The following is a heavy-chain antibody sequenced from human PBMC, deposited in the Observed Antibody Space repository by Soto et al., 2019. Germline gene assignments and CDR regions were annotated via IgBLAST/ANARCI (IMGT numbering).Heavy chain of an antibody. J-gene: IGHJ4*01. V-gene: IGHV4-31*03. CDR3: AKYTGYESLFYFDS. D-gene: IGHD5-12*01. CDR2: IYYSGRT. Sequence: SETLSLTCTVSGGSISSGGYYWSWIRQHPGKGLEWIGYIYYSGRTYHNPSLKSRITISVDTSKNQFSLKLSSVTAADTAVYYCAKYTGYESLFYFDSWGHGPQVTVSS. CDR1: GGSISSGGYY.